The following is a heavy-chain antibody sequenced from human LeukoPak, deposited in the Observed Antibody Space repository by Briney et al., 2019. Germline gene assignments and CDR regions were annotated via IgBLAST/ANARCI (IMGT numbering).Heavy chain of an antibody. V-gene: IGHV3-7*01. CDR1: GFTFSTYL. D-gene: IGHD2-15*01. Sequence: GGSLRLSCAASGFTFSTYLMSWVRQAPGKGLEWVANIKQDGGEKYYVDSVKGRFTISRDNAKNSLYLQMNSLRAEDTAIYYCARGGRKSRGVDIVRKKETGYYYYMDVWGKGTTVTVSS. J-gene: IGHJ6*03. CDR2: IKQDGGEK. CDR3: ARGGRKSRGVDIVRKKETGYYYYMDV.